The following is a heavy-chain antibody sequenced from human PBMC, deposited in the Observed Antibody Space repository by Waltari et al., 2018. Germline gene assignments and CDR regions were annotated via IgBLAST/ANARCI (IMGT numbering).Heavy chain of an antibody. Sequence: QVQLVQSGAEVKKPGSSVKVSCKASGGTFSSYAISWVRQAPGQGLEWMGGIIPSFGTANYAQKFQGRVTITADESTSTAYMELSSLRSEDTAVYYCARETLTTVITYYYGMDVWGQGTTVTVSS. J-gene: IGHJ6*02. CDR2: IIPSFGTA. CDR3: ARETLTTVITYYYGMDV. V-gene: IGHV1-69*01. CDR1: GGTFSSYA. D-gene: IGHD4-4*01.